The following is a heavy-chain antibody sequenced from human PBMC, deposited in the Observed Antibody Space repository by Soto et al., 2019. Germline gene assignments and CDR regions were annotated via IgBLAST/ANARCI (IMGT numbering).Heavy chain of an antibody. J-gene: IGHJ4*02. V-gene: IGHV3-21*01. D-gene: IGHD3-9*01. Sequence: GGSLRLSCAASGFTFSSYSMNWFRQAPGKGLEWVSSISSSSSYIYYADSVKGRFTISRDNAKNSLYLQMNSLRAEDTAVYYCARVGYYDILTGYYTGFDYWGQGTLVTVSS. CDR1: GFTFSSYS. CDR2: ISSSSSYI. CDR3: ARVGYYDILTGYYTGFDY.